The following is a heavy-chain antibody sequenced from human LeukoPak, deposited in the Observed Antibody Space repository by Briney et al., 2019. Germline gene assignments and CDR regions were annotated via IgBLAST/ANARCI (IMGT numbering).Heavy chain of an antibody. CDR1: GFTFSSYA. Sequence: GGSLRLSCAASGFTFSSYAMSWVRQAPGKGLEWVSAISGSGGSTYYADSVKGRFTISRDNSKNTLYLQMNSLRAKDTAVYYCARLRYFDWLLQTMYYFDYWGQGTLVTVSS. J-gene: IGHJ4*02. CDR2: ISGSGGST. CDR3: ARLRYFDWLLQTMYYFDY. D-gene: IGHD3-9*01. V-gene: IGHV3-23*01.